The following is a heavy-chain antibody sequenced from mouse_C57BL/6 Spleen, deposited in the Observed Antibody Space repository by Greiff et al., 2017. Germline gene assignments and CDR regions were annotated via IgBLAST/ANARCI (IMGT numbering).Heavy chain of an antibody. CDR1: GFTFSDYG. J-gene: IGHJ4*01. CDR3: ARKYLYAMDY. CDR2: ISSGSSTI. Sequence: EVKVEESGGGLVKPGGSLKLSCAASGFTFSDYGMHWVRQAPEKGLEWVAYISSGSSTIYYADTVKGRFTISRDNAKNTLFLQMTSLRSEDTAMYYCARKYLYAMDYWGQGTSVTVSS. D-gene: IGHD5-1*01. V-gene: IGHV5-17*01.